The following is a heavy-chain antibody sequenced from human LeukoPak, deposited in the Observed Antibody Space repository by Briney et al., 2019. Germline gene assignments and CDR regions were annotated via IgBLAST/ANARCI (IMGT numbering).Heavy chain of an antibody. CDR3: ARGGITIFGGIIYQDY. D-gene: IGHD3-3*01. J-gene: IGHJ4*02. V-gene: IGHV3-20*04. CDR2: INWNGRST. Sequence: PGKSLRLSCVASGFTFDDYGMSWVRQAPGKGLEWVSGINWNGRSTGYADSVKGRFAISRDNAKNSLYLQMNSLRAEDTAFYYCARGGITIFGGIIYQDYWGQGTLVTVSS. CDR1: GFTFDDYG.